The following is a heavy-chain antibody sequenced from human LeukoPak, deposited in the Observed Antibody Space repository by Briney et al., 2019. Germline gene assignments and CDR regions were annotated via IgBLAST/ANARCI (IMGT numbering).Heavy chain of an antibody. D-gene: IGHD3-10*01. V-gene: IGHV5-51*01. J-gene: IGHJ6*03. CDR2: IYPGDSDT. CDR1: GYSLTSYW. Sequence: GESLKISCKGSGYSLTSYWIGWVRQMPGKGLEWMGIIYPGDSDTRYSPSFQGQVTISADKSISTAYLQWSSLKASDTAMYYCARLVFGDPPYYYYYMDVWGKGTTVTISS. CDR3: ARLVFGDPPYYYYYMDV.